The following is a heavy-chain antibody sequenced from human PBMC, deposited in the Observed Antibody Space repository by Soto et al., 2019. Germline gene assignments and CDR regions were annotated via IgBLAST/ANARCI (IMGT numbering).Heavy chain of an antibody. CDR3: ARAVGNYYGMDV. CDR2: IKTDGSEK. D-gene: IGHD1-26*01. V-gene: IGHV3-7*05. Sequence: EVQLVESGGGLVQPGGSLRLSCAASGFTFSDNWMSWVRQAPGKGLECVANIKTDGSEKYYVDPVKGRFTISRDNAKNSLYLQMNSLRAEDTAVYYCARAVGNYYGMDVWGQGTTVTVSS. J-gene: IGHJ6*02. CDR1: GFTFSDNW.